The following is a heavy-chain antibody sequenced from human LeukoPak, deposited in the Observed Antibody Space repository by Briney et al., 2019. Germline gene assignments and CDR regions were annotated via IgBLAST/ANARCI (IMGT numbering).Heavy chain of an antibody. Sequence: ASVKVSCKASGYTFTNYGISWVRQAPGQGLEWMGWMSALNGNTNYQHKFQGRVTMTTDTSKNTAYMELSRLRSDDTAVYYCARDLEYSSSWYEFFYWGQGTLVTVSS. CDR2: MSALNGNT. J-gene: IGHJ4*02. D-gene: IGHD6-13*01. V-gene: IGHV1-18*01. CDR1: GYTFTNYG. CDR3: ARDLEYSSSWYEFFY.